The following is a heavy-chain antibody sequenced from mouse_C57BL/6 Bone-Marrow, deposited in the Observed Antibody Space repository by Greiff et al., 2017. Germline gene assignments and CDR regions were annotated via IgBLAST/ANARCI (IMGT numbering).Heavy chain of an antibody. J-gene: IGHJ1*03. Sequence: EVQLQQSGPGLVKPSQSLSLTCSVTGYSITSGYSWNWIRQFPGNNLEWMGYISYDGSNNYNPSLKNRISITRDTSKNQFFLKLNSVTTEDTATYYCASPRGGYFDVWGTGTTVTVSS. CDR3: ASPRGGYFDV. V-gene: IGHV3-6*01. CDR2: ISYDGSN. CDR1: GYSITSGYS.